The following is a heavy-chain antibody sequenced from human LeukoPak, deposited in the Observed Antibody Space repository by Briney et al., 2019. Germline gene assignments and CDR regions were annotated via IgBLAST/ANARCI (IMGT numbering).Heavy chain of an antibody. Sequence: SGGSLRLSRADSEFTFSSYEMKWVRQAPGKGLEWVSYISSSGSTIYYADSVKGRFTISRDNAKNSLYLQMNRLRSEDTAVYYCARGLVKDFWSGYNWFDPWGQGTLVTVSS. CDR1: EFTFSSYE. D-gene: IGHD3-3*01. CDR3: ARGLVKDFWSGYNWFDP. CDR2: ISSSGSTI. J-gene: IGHJ5*02. V-gene: IGHV3-48*03.